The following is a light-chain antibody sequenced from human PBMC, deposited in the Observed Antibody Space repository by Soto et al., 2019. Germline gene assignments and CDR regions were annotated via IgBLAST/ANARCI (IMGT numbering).Light chain of an antibody. CDR1: SSDVGAYNC. Sequence: QSALTQPASVSGSPGQSITISCTGTSSDVGAYNCVSWYQQHPGKAPKLMIYEVSNRPSGVSNRFSGSKSANTASLTISGLQAGDEADYYCSSYTSSSTWLFGGGTKLTVL. V-gene: IGLV2-14*03. CDR2: EVS. J-gene: IGLJ3*02. CDR3: SSYTSSSTWL.